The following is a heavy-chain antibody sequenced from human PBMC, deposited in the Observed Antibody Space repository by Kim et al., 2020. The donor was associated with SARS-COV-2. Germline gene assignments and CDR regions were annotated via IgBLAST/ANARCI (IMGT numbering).Heavy chain of an antibody. CDR1: GFTFSSYG. CDR3: ARARGGMEWPYNWFDP. CDR2: IWYDGSNK. V-gene: IGHV3-33*01. J-gene: IGHJ5*02. Sequence: GGSLRLSCAASGFTFSSYGMHWVRQAPGKGLEWVAVIWYDGSNKYYADSVKGRFTISRDNSKNTLYLQMNSLRAEDTAVYYCARARGGMEWPYNWFDPWGQGTLVTVSS. D-gene: IGHD3-3*01.